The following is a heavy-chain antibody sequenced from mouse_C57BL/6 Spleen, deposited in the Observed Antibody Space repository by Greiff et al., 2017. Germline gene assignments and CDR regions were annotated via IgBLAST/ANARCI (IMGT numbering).Heavy chain of an antibody. CDR2: IRSKSSNYAT. V-gene: IGHV10-3*01. CDR3: VREGVLRYYFDY. J-gene: IGHJ2*01. Sequence: EVMLVESGGGLVQPKGSLKLSCAASGFPFNTYAMHWVRQAPGKGLEWVARIRSKSSNYATYYADSVKDRFTISRDDSQSMLYLQMNNLKTEDTAMYYCVREGVLRYYFDYWGQGTTLTVSS. D-gene: IGHD1-1*01. CDR1: GFPFNTYA.